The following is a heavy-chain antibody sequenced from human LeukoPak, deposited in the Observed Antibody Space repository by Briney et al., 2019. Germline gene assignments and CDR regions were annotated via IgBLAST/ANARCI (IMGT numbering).Heavy chain of an antibody. CDR1: GGDFNSHI. J-gene: IGHJ5*01. V-gene: IGHV1-69*02. D-gene: IGHD2-15*01. CDR3: ARGKYCSGGECYSVRTSYDGFDS. Sequence: SVKVSCKASGGDFNSHIINWVRQAPGQGLEWMGRIIPMRNLANYAHKFQGRVIITVDKSRRTAYMEMSRLTSDDTAVYYCARGKYCSGGECYSVRTSYDGFDSWGQGTVVSVSS. CDR2: IIPMRNLA.